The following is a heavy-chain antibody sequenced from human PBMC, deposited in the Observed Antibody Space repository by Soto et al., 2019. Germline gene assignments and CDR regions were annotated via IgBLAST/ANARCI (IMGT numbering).Heavy chain of an antibody. CDR3: ARDRGYCSGGSCYSYYYYYGMDV. CDR2: IIPIFGTA. Sequence: ASVKVSCKASGGTFSSYAISWVRQAPGQGLGWMGGIIPIFGTANFAQKFQGRVTITADESTSTAYMELSSLRSEDTAVYYCARDRGYCSGGSCYSYYYYYGMDVWGQGTTVTVSS. CDR1: GGTFSSYA. J-gene: IGHJ6*02. D-gene: IGHD2-15*01. V-gene: IGHV1-69*13.